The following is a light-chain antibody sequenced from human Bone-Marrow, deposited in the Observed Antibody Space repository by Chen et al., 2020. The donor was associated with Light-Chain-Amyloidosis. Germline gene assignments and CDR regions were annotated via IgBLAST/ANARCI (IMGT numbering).Light chain of an antibody. CDR1: RGSIATNY. Sequence: NFMLTQPHPVSVSPGKTVIFSCTRSRGSIATNYVQWYQQRPGSSPTTVSYEDNQSPSGVSDRSAGAMDSSSETASLTLSGLKTEEEADCWGQSYGGSRPGVLGGGT. V-gene: IGLV6-57*01. CDR2: EDN. CDR3: QSYGGSRPGV. J-gene: IGLJ3*02.